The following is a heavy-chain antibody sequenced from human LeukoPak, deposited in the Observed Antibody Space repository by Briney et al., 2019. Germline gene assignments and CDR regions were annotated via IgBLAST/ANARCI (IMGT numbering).Heavy chain of an antibody. Sequence: GGSLRLSCAASGFTFSSYWMHWVRQPPGKGLVYIACINTDGFSTSYADSVKSRFTISRDNAKNTLYLQMNSLRAEDTAVYYCARSRTYGDYGRGLDYWGQGTLVTVSS. V-gene: IGHV3-74*01. CDR3: ARSRTYGDYGRGLDY. J-gene: IGHJ4*02. CDR2: INTDGFST. CDR1: GFTFSSYW. D-gene: IGHD4-17*01.